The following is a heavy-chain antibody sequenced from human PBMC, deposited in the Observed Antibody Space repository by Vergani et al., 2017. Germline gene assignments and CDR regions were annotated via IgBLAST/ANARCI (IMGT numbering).Heavy chain of an antibody. Sequence: QVQLQESGPGLVKPSQTLSLTCTVSGGSISSGSYYWSWIRQPAGKGLEWIGRIYTSGSTNYNPSLKSRVTMSVDTSKNQFSLKLSSVTAADTAVYYCARGYCSSTSCSEAYYYYMDVWGKGTTVTVSS. J-gene: IGHJ6*03. CDR3: ARGYCSSTSCSEAYYYYMDV. V-gene: IGHV4-61*02. D-gene: IGHD2-2*01. CDR1: GGSISSGSYY. CDR2: IYTSGST.